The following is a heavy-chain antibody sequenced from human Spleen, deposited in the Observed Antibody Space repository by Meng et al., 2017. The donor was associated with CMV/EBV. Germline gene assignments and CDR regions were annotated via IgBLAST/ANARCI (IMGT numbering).Heavy chain of an antibody. J-gene: IGHJ4*02. D-gene: IGHD5-24*01. CDR3: ARDRRDGFTWADLFYFDQ. CDR2: IIPILGVP. Sequence: TFTRSTINWVRQAPGQGLEWMGRIIPILGVPDYAQRFQGRVTITADKSTTTVFMELNTLRSDDTAMYYCARDRRDGFTWADLFYFDQWGQGTLVTVSS. CDR1: TFTRST. V-gene: IGHV1-69*04.